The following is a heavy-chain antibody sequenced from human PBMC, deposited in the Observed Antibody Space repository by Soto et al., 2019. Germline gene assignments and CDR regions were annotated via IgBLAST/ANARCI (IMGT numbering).Heavy chain of an antibody. Sequence: GGSLRLSCAASGFTFSDYYMTWIRQAPGKGLEWVSYISSSGAGVYYPDSVKGRFTISRDNAKRSLYLQMSNLRAEDTAVYYRARAYSDAFDIWGQGTMVTVSS. CDR2: ISSSGAGV. V-gene: IGHV3-11*01. CDR3: ARAYSDAFDI. J-gene: IGHJ3*02. D-gene: IGHD2-15*01. CDR1: GFTFSDYY.